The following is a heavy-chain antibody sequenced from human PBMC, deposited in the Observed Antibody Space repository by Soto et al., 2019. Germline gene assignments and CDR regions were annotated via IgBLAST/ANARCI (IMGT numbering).Heavy chain of an antibody. D-gene: IGHD2-15*01. CDR1: GGSFSGYY. V-gene: IGHV4-34*01. Sequence: PSETLSLTCAVYGGSFSGYYWSWISQPPGKGLEWIGEINHSGSTNYNPSLKSRVTISVDTSKNQFSLKLSSVTAADTAVYYCARGVPDIVVVVAAPYYFDYWGQGTLVTVSS. CDR3: ARGVPDIVVVVAAPYYFDY. J-gene: IGHJ4*02. CDR2: INHSGST.